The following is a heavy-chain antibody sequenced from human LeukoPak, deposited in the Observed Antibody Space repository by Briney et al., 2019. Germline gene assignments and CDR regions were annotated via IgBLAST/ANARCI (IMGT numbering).Heavy chain of an antibody. CDR1: GGSISSSSYY. CDR2: IYYSGST. Sequence: SKTLSLTCTVSGGSISSSSYYWGWIRQPPGKGLEWIGSIYYSGSTYYNPSLKSRVTISVDTSKSQFSLKLTSVTAADTAVYYCARVGASSGYYYGYFQHWGQGTLVTVSS. V-gene: IGHV4-39*01. J-gene: IGHJ1*01. CDR3: ARVGASSGYYYGYFQH. D-gene: IGHD3-22*01.